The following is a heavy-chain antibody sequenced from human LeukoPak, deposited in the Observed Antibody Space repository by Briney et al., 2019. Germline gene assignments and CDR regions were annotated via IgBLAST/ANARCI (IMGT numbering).Heavy chain of an antibody. CDR1: GFTFSSYW. V-gene: IGHV3-7*01. CDR2: IKQDGSEK. J-gene: IGHJ4*02. D-gene: IGHD3-10*01. Sequence: GGSLRLSCAASGFTFSSYWISWVRQAPGKGLEWVANIKQDGSEKYYVDSVKGRFTISRDNAKNSLYLQMNSLRAEDTAVYYCAKCLMVRGVHDYWGQGTLVTVSS. CDR3: AKCLMVRGVHDY.